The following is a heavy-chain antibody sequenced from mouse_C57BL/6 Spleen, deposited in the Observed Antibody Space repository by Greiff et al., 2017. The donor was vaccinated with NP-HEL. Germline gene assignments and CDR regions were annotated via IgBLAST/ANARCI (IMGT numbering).Heavy chain of an antibody. CDR3: ARLGYRFGYFDV. V-gene: IGHV1-18*01. D-gene: IGHD2-14*01. CDR2: INPNNGGT. Sequence: EVQLQQSGPELVKPGASVKIPCKASGYTFTDYNMDWVKQSHGKSLEWIGDINPNNGGTIYNQKFKGKATLTVDKSSSTAYMELRSLTSEDTAVYYCARLGYRFGYFDVWGTGTTVTVSS. CDR1: GYTFTDYN. J-gene: IGHJ1*03.